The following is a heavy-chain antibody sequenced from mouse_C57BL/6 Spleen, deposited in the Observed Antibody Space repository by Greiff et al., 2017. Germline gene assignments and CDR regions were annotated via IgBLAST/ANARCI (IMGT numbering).Heavy chain of an antibody. CDR1: GYTFTSYW. Sequence: QVQLQQPGAELVKPGASVKLSCKASGYTFTSYWMHWVKQRPGQGLEWIGMIHPNSGSTNYNEKFKSKATLTVDKSSSPAYMQLSSLTSEDSAVYYCARGGGNYYAMDYWGQGTSVTVSS. V-gene: IGHV1-64*01. J-gene: IGHJ4*01. D-gene: IGHD2-1*01. CDR2: IHPNSGST. CDR3: ARGGGNYYAMDY.